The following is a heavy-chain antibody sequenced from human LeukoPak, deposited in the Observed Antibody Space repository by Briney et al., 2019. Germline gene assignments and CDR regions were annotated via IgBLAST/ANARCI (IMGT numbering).Heavy chain of an antibody. CDR1: GYTFTGYY. CDR3: AREGWDQRDTAAFDH. J-gene: IGHJ4*02. Sequence: ASVTVSCTASGYTFTGYYMHWVRQAPGQGLEWMGWINPNSGGTNYAQKFQGRVTMTRDTSISTAYMELSRLRSDDTAVYYCAREGWDQRDTAAFDHWGQGTLVTVSS. CDR2: INPNSGGT. D-gene: IGHD6-19*01. V-gene: IGHV1-2*02.